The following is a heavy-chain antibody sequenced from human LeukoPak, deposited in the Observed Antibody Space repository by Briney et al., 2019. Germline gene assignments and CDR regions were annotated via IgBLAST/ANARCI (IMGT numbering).Heavy chain of an antibody. CDR2: ISGDGSDT. Sequence: GRSLRLSCVASGFTFSTYWLHWVRQAPGKEMAWVSRISGDGSDTEYADSMKGRFTVSRDNAKNTLYLQMNSLRADDTAVYYCARVRTDSSGDYYEGFDYWGQGTLVTVSS. V-gene: IGHV3-74*03. D-gene: IGHD6-19*01. CDR1: GFTFSTYW. J-gene: IGHJ4*02. CDR3: ARVRTDSSGDYYEGFDY.